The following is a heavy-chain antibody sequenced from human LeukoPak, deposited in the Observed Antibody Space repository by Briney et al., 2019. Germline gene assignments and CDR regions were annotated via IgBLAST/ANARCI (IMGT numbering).Heavy chain of an antibody. J-gene: IGHJ4*02. CDR1: GFTFSTYA. Sequence: GGSLRLSCAASGFTFSTYAMTWVRQAPGKGLEWVSTISGGGDGTHYADSVKGRFTISRDNSKNTLYLQMNSLRAEDTAVYYCAREAAYSSGWYYFDYWGQGTLVTVSS. V-gene: IGHV3-23*01. CDR3: AREAAYSSGWYYFDY. CDR2: ISGGGDGT. D-gene: IGHD6-19*01.